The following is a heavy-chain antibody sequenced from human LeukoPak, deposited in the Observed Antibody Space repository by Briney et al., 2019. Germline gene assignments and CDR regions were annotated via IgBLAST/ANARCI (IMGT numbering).Heavy chain of an antibody. J-gene: IGHJ5*02. V-gene: IGHV1-2*02. Sequence: ASVKVSCKASGYTFTGYYMHRVRQAPGQGLEWMGWINPNSGATNYAQKFQGRVTMTRDTSISTAYMDLSRLRSDDTAVYYCARRVRLLATVTTYGAGWFDPWGQGTLVTVSS. CDR3: ARRVRLLATVTTYGAGWFDP. CDR1: GYTFTGYY. D-gene: IGHD4-17*01. CDR2: INPNSGAT.